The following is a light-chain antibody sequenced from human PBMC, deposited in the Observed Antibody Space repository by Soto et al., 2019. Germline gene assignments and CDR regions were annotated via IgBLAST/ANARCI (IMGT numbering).Light chain of an antibody. Sequence: IAMTQSPSTLSVSVVYSVTITCRASQTVNRYLAWYHQKPGKTPKLLIHEASTLQTGVPSRFAGSGSGTEFTLTISGLQPDDFGIYFCQQYKYYWTFGQGTKVDI. J-gene: IGKJ1*01. CDR1: QTVNRY. CDR3: QQYKYYWT. CDR2: EAS. V-gene: IGKV1-5*01.